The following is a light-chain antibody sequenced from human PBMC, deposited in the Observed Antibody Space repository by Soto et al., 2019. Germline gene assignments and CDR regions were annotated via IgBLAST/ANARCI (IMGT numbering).Light chain of an antibody. CDR3: GSWDSSLSAYV. CDR2: DDN. Sequence: QSVLTQPPAVSAAPGQKVTISCSGSSSNIVGKSVSCYQQLPGTAPKLLIYDDNTRPSGIPDRFSGSKSGTSATLGITGLQTGVEAYYYCGSWDSSLSAYVFGTGTKVTVL. CDR1: SSNIVGKS. J-gene: IGLJ1*01. V-gene: IGLV1-51*01.